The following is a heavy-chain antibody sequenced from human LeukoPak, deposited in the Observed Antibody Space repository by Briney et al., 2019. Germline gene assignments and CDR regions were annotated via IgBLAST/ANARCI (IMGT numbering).Heavy chain of an antibody. V-gene: IGHV4-38-2*01. J-gene: IGHJ3*02. D-gene: IGHD5-12*01. Sequence: KTSETLSLTCVVSGYSISSDYYWVWIRQPPGKGLEWIGNVYQSGTTYSNPSLKSRVTMSVDTSKNQFSLKVNSVTAADTAVYYCARVETIVADRREGDGIDICGQGTLVTVSS. CDR1: GYSISSDYY. CDR3: ARVETIVADRREGDGIDI. CDR2: VYQSGTT.